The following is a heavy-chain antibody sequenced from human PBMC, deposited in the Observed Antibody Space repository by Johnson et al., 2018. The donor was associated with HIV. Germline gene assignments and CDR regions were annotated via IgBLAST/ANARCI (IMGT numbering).Heavy chain of an antibody. D-gene: IGHD3-22*01. CDR3: ARDSRSSEYPEAFDI. CDR1: GFTFSSYA. Sequence: QVQLVESGGGVVQPGRSLRLSCAASGFTFSSYAMHWVRQAPGKGLEWLAVISYDGSNKYYADSVKGRFTISRDNSKNTLYLQMNSLRPEDTAVYYCARDSRSSEYPEAFDIWGQGTMVTVSS. CDR2: ISYDGSNK. V-gene: IGHV3-30*04. J-gene: IGHJ3*02.